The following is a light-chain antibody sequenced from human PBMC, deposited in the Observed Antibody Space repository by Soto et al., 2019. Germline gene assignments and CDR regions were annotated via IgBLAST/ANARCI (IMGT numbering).Light chain of an antibody. CDR3: TSYSSSSPVL. J-gene: IGLJ1*01. Sequence: QSVLTQPASVSGSLGQSITISCTGTSSDVGAYNYVSWYQQHPDKAPKLLIFEVTNRPSGVSGRFSGSKSGITASLSISGLQPVDEADYYCTSYSSSSPVLFGAGTKVTVL. CDR2: EVT. CDR1: SSDVGAYNY. V-gene: IGLV2-14*01.